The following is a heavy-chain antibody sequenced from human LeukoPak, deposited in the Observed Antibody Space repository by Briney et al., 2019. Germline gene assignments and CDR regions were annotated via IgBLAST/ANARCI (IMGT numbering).Heavy chain of an antibody. CDR2: ISYSGTT. CDR3: ARHGSGSYYPSRTWPYYYYGMDV. Sequence: SETLSLTCTVSGGSISDSRHYWGWIRQPPGKGLEWIGSISYSGTTYSNPSLKSRVAMSLDTSKNQFSLRLRSVTAADTAVYYCARHGSGSYYPSRTWPYYYYGMDVWGQGTAVTVSS. J-gene: IGHJ6*02. CDR1: GGSISDSRHY. V-gene: IGHV4-39*01. D-gene: IGHD3-10*01.